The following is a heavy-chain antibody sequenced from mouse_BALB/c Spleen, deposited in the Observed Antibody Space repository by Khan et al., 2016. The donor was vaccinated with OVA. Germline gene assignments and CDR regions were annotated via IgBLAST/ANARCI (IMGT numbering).Heavy chain of an antibody. CDR3: APAGTGNYYDY. CDR1: GFNIKDTH. Sequence: VQLQQSGAELVKPGASVKLSCTASGFNIKDTHMHWVKQRPEQGLEWIGRIDPANDTSKYDPRFQGKATITADTSSNTAYLHLSSLTSEDTDVYYCAPAGTGNYYDYWGQGTTLTVSS. J-gene: IGHJ2*01. D-gene: IGHD4-1*01. V-gene: IGHV14-3*02. CDR2: IDPANDTS.